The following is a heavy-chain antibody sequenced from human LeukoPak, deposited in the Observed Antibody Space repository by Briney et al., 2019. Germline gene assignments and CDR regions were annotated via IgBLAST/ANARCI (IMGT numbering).Heavy chain of an antibody. D-gene: IGHD3-10*01. V-gene: IGHV5-51*01. Sequence: AESLKISCKGSGYSFTSYWIGWVRQMPGKGLEWMGIIYAADSDTRYSPSFQGQVTISADKSINTAYLQWSGLKASDTAMYYCARLEFGGLYTWGQGTLVTVSS. J-gene: IGHJ5*02. CDR3: ARLEFGGLYT. CDR1: GYSFTSYW. CDR2: IYAADSDT.